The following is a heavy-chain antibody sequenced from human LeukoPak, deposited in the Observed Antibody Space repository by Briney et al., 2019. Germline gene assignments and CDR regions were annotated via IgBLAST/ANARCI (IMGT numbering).Heavy chain of an antibody. J-gene: IGHJ4*02. V-gene: IGHV4-39*07. D-gene: IGHD1-26*01. CDR1: GGSISSRSYY. CDR3: VFNLVGGIILDY. CDR2: IYYSGTT. Sequence: SETLSLTCTVSGGSISSRSYYWGWIRQPPGKGLEWIGSIYYSGTTYYNPSLKSRVTISIDTSKNQCSLKLSSLTAADTAVYYCVFNLVGGIILDYGGQGTLVTVPS.